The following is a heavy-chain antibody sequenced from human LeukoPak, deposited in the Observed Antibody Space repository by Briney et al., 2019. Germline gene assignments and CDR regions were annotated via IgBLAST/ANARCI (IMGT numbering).Heavy chain of an antibody. Sequence: PGGSLRLSCAASGFTFSTYWMSWVREAPGKGLEWVANIKEDGSEKYYVDSVKGRFTISRDNAKKSLYLQMNSLRAEDTAFYYCARGGYRSGWYAYWGQGTLVTVSS. V-gene: IGHV3-7*01. CDR1: GFTFSTYW. D-gene: IGHD6-19*01. J-gene: IGHJ4*02. CDR3: ARGGYRSGWYAY. CDR2: IKEDGSEK.